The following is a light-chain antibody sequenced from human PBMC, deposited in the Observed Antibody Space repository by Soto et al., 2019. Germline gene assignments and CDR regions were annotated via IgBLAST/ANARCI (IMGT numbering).Light chain of an antibody. V-gene: IGKV1-39*01. CDR3: HQSSSTPDT. Sequence: DIQMTQSPSSLSASVGDRVTITCRASQTIGIYLNWYQQKPRKAPKLLIFVASSLQSGVPPRFSGSGSGTDFTLTISSLQPEDSATYYCHQSSSTPDTFGQGTNLEIK. J-gene: IGKJ2*01. CDR1: QTIGIY. CDR2: VAS.